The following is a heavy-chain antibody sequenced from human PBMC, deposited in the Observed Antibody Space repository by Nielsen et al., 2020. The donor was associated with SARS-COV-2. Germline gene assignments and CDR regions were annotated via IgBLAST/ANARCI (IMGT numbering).Heavy chain of an antibody. CDR3: AKDVRHLYSSSGNGI. V-gene: IGHV3-23*01. CDR1: GFTFSSYA. CDR2: ISGSGGST. Sequence: GESLKISCAASGFTFSSYAMSWVRQAPGKGLEWVSAISGSGGSTYYADSVKGRFTISRDNSKNTLYLQMNSLRAEDTAVYYCAKDVRHLYSSSGNGIWGQGTMVTVSS. J-gene: IGHJ3*02. D-gene: IGHD6-13*01.